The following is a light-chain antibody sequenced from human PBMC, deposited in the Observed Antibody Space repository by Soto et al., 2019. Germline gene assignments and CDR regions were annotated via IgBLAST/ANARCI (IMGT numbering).Light chain of an antibody. J-gene: IGKJ1*01. CDR3: QQYNYWPT. Sequence: EIVMTQSPATLSVSPGERATLSCRASQSVSSNLAWYQQKPGQAPRLLIHDASTRATGIPARFSGSGSGTEFTLTISSLQSEDFAVYYCQQYNYWPTFGQGTKVQI. V-gene: IGKV3-15*01. CDR2: DAS. CDR1: QSVSSN.